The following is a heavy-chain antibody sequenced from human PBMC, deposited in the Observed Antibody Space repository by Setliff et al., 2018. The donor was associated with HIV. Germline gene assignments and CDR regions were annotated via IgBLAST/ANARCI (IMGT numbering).Heavy chain of an antibody. D-gene: IGHD4-17*01. CDR1: GGSISSTTYW. J-gene: IGHJ4*02. Sequence: SETLSLTCTVSGGSISSTTYWWGWIRQPPGKGLEWIGTIYYNGSTYYNPSLKSRVTISLDTSKNQFSLKLSSVTAADTAMYYCVRDDYGYNGKGFDYWGPGTRVTVSS. CDR2: IYYNGST. V-gene: IGHV4-39*07. CDR3: VRDDYGYNGKGFDY.